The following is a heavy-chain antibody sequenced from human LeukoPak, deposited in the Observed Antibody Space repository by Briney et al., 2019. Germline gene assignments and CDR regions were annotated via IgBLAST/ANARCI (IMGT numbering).Heavy chain of an antibody. CDR3: ATDHSMANTAWWFDP. CDR1: GNTFTHYI. CDR2: ISAYNNYT. D-gene: IGHD5-24*01. V-gene: IGHV1-18*01. Sequence: ASVKVSCKASGNTFTHYIINWVRQAPGQGLEWMGKISAYNNYTTYAQKFQGRIAMTTDTSTNTAYMELSSLRSEDTAFYYCATDHSMANTAWWFDPWGQGTLVTVSS. J-gene: IGHJ5*02.